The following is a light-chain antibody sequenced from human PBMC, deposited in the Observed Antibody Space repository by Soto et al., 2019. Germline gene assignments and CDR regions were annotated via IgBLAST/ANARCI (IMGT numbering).Light chain of an antibody. CDR1: QSVSSSY. CDR3: QQYGTSLIT. CDR2: GAS. Sequence: EIVLTQSPGTLSLSPGERATLSCRASQSVSSSYLAWYQQKPGQAPRVLIYGASSRATGIPDRFSGSGSGTDFTLAISRVEPEDFAVYYCQQYGTSLITFGQGTRLEI. J-gene: IGKJ5*01. V-gene: IGKV3-20*01.